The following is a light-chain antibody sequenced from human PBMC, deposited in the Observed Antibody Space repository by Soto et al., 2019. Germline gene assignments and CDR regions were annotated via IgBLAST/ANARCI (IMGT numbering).Light chain of an antibody. CDR2: GAS. CDR1: QRISTW. V-gene: IGKV1-5*01. J-gene: IGKJ1*01. CDR3: QHYDNYSKT. Sequence: DIQMTQSPSTLSASVGDRVTITCRASQRISTWLAWYQQKPGKAPKLLIYGASTLRSGVPSRFSGSGSGSEFTLTISSLHPDDFATYFCQHYDNYSKTFGQGTKV.